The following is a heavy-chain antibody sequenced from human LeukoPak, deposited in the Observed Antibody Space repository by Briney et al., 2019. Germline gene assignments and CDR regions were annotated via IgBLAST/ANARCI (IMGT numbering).Heavy chain of an antibody. CDR1: GYSFTSYA. J-gene: IGHJ4*02. V-gene: IGHV1-3*01. CDR2: INAGNGNT. D-gene: IGHD6-19*01. Sequence: GASVKVSCKASGYSFTSYAIHWVRQAPGQRLEWMGWINAGNGNTKYSQKFQGRVTITRDTSASTAYMELSSLRSEDTAVYYCARPSPNSSGWYSLNYWGQGTLVTVSS. CDR3: ARPSPNSSGWYSLNY.